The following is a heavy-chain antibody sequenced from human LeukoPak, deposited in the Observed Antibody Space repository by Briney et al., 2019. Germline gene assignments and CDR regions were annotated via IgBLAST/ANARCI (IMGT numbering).Heavy chain of an antibody. J-gene: IGHJ5*02. CDR2: IHHSGST. CDR3: ARAYCSGGSCYDWFDP. CDR1: GGSISSGGYS. V-gene: IGHV4-30-2*01. D-gene: IGHD2-15*01. Sequence: PSETLSLTCAVSGGSISSGGYSGSWIRQPPGKGLEWIGYIHHSGSTYYNPSLKSRVTISVDRSKNQFSLKLSSVTAADTAVYYCARAYCSGGSCYDWFDPWGQGTLVTVSS.